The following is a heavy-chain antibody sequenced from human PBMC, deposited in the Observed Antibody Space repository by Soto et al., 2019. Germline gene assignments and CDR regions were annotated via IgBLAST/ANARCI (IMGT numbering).Heavy chain of an antibody. CDR1: GFTFSSYA. Sequence: GGSLRLSCAASGFTFSSYAMSWVRQAPGKGLEWVSAISGSGGSTYYADSVKGRFTISRDNSKNTLYLQMNSLRAEDTAVYYCAKAVYGYLVPGRNYGMDVWGQGTTVTVSS. V-gene: IGHV3-23*01. CDR2: ISGSGGST. J-gene: IGHJ6*02. CDR3: AKAVYGYLVPGRNYGMDV. D-gene: IGHD5-18*01.